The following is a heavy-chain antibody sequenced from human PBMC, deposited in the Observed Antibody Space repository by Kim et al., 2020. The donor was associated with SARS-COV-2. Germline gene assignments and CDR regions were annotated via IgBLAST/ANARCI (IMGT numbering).Heavy chain of an antibody. CDR1: GGSISSYY. V-gene: IGHV4-59*08. Sequence: SETLSLTCTVSGGSISSYYWSWIRQPPGKGLQWIGFFYYSGSSNYNPSLKSRVTMSVDTSKNQFSLTLTSVTAADTALYYCVRGDSNFYYYYYMHVWGRG. J-gene: IGHJ6*03. CDR3: VRGDSNFYYYYYMHV. CDR2: FYYSGSS. D-gene: IGHD1-1*01.